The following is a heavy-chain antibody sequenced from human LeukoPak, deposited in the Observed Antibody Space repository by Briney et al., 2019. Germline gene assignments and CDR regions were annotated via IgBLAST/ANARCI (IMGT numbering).Heavy chain of an antibody. CDR3: AREGEYSSSWYDSGGYYYYYMDV. CDR2: IYYSGST. D-gene: IGHD6-13*01. Sequence: PSETLSLTCTVSGGSISSYYWSWIRQPPGKGLEWIGYIYYSGSTNYNPSLKSRVTISVDTSKNQFSLKLSSVTAADTAVYYCAREGEYSSSWYDSGGYYYYYMDVWGKGTTVTVSS. CDR1: GGSISSYY. V-gene: IGHV4-59*01. J-gene: IGHJ6*03.